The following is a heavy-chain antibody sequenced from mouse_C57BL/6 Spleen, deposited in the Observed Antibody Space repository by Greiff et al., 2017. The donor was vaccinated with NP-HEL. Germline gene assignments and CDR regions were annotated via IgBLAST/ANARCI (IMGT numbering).Heavy chain of an antibody. CDR1: GFNIKDYY. Sequence: VQLKESGAELVKPGASVKLSCTASGFNIKDYYLHWVKQRTEQGLEWIGRIDPEDGETKYAPKFQGKATITADTSSNTDYLQLSSLTSEDTAVYYCANYYGYDEGAMDYWGQGTSVTVSS. CDR3: ANYYGYDEGAMDY. D-gene: IGHD2-2*01. V-gene: IGHV14-2*01. CDR2: IDPEDGET. J-gene: IGHJ4*01.